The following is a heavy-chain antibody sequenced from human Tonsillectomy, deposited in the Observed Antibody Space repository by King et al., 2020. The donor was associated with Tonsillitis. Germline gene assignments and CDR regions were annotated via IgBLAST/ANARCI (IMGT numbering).Heavy chain of an antibody. CDR2: IYNGGST. D-gene: IGHD1-26*01. J-gene: IGHJ6*02. Sequence: QLVQSGGGLVQPGGSLRLSCAASGFTVSNNYMSWVRQAPGKGLEWVSGIYNGGSTYYADSVKGRFTISRHNSKNTLYLQMNSLRAEDTAVYYCASGAAYYYYGMDVWGQGTTVTVSS. CDR3: ASGAAYYYYGMDV. CDR1: GFTVSNNY. V-gene: IGHV3-53*04.